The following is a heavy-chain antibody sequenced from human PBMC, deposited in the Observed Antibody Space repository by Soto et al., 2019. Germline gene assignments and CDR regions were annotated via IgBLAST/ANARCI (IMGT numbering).Heavy chain of an antibody. V-gene: IGHV3-48*02. J-gene: IGHJ3*02. CDR2: ISSSSSTI. Sequence: EVQLVESGGGLVQPGGSLRLSCAASGFTFSSYSMNWVRQAPGKGLEWVSYISSSSSTIYYADSVKGRFTISRDNAKNSLYLQMNSLRDEDTAVYYCARDRVVVTAIPEAFDIWGQGTMVTVSS. D-gene: IGHD2-21*02. CDR3: ARDRVVVTAIPEAFDI. CDR1: GFTFSSYS.